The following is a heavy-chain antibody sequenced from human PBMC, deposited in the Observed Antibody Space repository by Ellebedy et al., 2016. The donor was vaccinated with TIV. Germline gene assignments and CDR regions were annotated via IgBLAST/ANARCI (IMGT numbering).Heavy chain of an antibody. J-gene: IGHJ4*02. CDR1: GGAISSYY. V-gene: IGHV4-39*07. D-gene: IGHD3-3*01. CDR3: ARSPGYDFWNGYYKLDGDHFDN. CDR2: IYYSGST. Sequence: SETLSLTCTVSGGAISSYYWSWIRQPPGKGLEWIGSIYYSGSTYYNPSLKSRVSISVDTSKNQFSLKLSSVTAADTAVYYCARSPGYDFWNGYYKLDGDHFDNWGQGTLVTVSS.